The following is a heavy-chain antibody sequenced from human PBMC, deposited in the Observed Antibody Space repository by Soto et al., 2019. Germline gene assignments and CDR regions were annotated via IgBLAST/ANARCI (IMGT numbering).Heavy chain of an antibody. CDR2: INPSGGST. J-gene: IGHJ4*02. CDR1: GYTFTSYY. V-gene: IGHV1-46*01. CDR3: ARGYCSGGSCYLSSYFDY. D-gene: IGHD2-15*01. Sequence: QVQLVQSGAEVKKPGASVKVSCKASGYTFTSYYMHWVRQAPGQGLEWMGIINPSGGSTSYAQKFQARVTMTRDTSTSTVYMELSSLRSEDTAVYYCARGYCSGGSCYLSSYFDYWGQGTLVTVSS.